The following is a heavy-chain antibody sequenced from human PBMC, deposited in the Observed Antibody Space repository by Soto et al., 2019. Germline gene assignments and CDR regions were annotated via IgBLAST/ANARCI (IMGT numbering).Heavy chain of an antibody. V-gene: IGHV4-59*01. CDR3: ARGMLRGKFSGFDP. D-gene: IGHD3-10*01. CDR1: GGSMNSYY. CDR2: IYYSGST. Sequence: SETLSLTCTVAGGSMNSYYWSWIRQPPGKGLEWIGYIYYSGSTNYNPSLKSRVTISVDTSENQFSLRLTSVTTADTAVYYCARGMLRGKFSGFDPWGQGTLVTVSS. J-gene: IGHJ5*02.